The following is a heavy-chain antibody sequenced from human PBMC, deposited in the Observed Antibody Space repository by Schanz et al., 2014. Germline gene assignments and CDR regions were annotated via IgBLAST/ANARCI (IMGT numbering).Heavy chain of an antibody. Sequence: QVQLVESGGGLVKPGGSLRLSCAASGFTFSDYYMSWIRQAPGKGLEWVSYVSRSTPDIYYADSVKGRFTISRDNSKNTLFLQMNSLRVEDSAIYYCAKDISDTSGKDDYWGQGTLVNVSS. CDR1: GFTFSDYY. CDR2: VSRSTPDI. J-gene: IGHJ4*02. CDR3: AKDISDTSGKDDY. D-gene: IGHD3-22*01. V-gene: IGHV3-11*05.